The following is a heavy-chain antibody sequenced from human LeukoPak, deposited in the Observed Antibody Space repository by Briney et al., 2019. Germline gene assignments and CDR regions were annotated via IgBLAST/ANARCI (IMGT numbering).Heavy chain of an antibody. V-gene: IGHV4-59*01. CDR3: ARYTSSGLDY. D-gene: IGHD6-25*01. CDR2: IYSSGTT. CDR1: GGSISGYF. J-gene: IGHJ4*02. Sequence: SETLSLTCTVSGGSISGYFWSWIRQPPGRGLEWIGFIYSSGTTSYNPSLKSRVIISLDTSKSQISLKLTSVTAADTAVYYCARYTSSGLDYWGPGTLVTVSS.